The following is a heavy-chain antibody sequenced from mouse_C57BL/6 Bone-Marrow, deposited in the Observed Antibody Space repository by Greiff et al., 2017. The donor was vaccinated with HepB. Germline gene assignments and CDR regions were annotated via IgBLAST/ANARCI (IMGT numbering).Heavy chain of an antibody. CDR1: GYTFTDYY. CDR3: ARSNSNYGYFDY. J-gene: IGHJ2*01. V-gene: IGHV1-75*01. Sequence: QVQLQQSGPELVKPGASVKISCKASGYTFTDYYINWVKQRPGQGLEWIGWIFPGSGSTYYNEKFKGKATLTVDKSSSTDYMLLSSLTSEDSAVYFGARSNSNYGYFDYWGQGTTLTVSS. D-gene: IGHD2-5*01. CDR2: IFPGSGST.